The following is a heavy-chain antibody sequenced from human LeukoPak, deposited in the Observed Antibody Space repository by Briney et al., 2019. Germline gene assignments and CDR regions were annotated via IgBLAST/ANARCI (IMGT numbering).Heavy chain of an antibody. CDR1: GASISSYY. Sequence: PSETLSLTCTVSGASISSYYWSWIRQSPGKGLECIGYVYASGSTNYNPSLKSRVAMSIDTSKNQFSLKLGSVTAADTAVYHCARQTSGNWFDPWGQGTLVTVSS. CDR3: ARQTSGNWFDP. CDR2: VYASGST. V-gene: IGHV4-4*09. J-gene: IGHJ5*02.